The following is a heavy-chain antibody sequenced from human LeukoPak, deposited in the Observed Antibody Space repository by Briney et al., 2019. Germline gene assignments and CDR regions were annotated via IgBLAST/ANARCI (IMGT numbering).Heavy chain of an antibody. J-gene: IGHJ4*02. V-gene: IGHV4-34*01. CDR2: INHSGST. CDR3: AREPDTATDPYFGY. D-gene: IGHD5-18*01. Sequence: PSETLSLTCAVYGGSFSGYYWSWIRQPPGKGLEWIGEINHSGSTNYNPSLKSRVTISVDTSKNQFSLKLSSVTAADTAVYYCAREPDTATDPYFGYWGQGTLVTVSS. CDR1: GGSFSGYY.